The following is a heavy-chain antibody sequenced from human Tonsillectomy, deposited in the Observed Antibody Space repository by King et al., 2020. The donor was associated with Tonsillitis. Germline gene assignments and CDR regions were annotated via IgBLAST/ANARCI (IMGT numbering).Heavy chain of an antibody. CDR1: GGSFSGYY. D-gene: IGHD6-13*01. V-gene: IGHV4-34*01. J-gene: IGHJ6*02. CDR2: INHSGST. CDR3: ARAIPAEGKYYYGMDV. Sequence: QVQLQQWGAGLLKPSETLSLTCAVYGGSFSGYYWSWIRQPPGKGLEWIGEINHSGSTNYNPSLTSRVTISVDTSKNQFSLKLSSVTAADTAVYYCARAIPAEGKYYYGMDVWGQGTTVTVSS.